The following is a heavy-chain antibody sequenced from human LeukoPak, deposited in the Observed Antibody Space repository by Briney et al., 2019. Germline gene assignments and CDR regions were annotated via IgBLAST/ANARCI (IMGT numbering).Heavy chain of an antibody. CDR1: GGSFSGYY. V-gene: IGHV4-34*01. J-gene: IGHJ4*02. Sequence: SETLSLTCAVYGGSFSGYYWSWIRQPPGKGLEWIGEINHSGSTNYNPSLKSRVTISVDTSKNQFSLKLSSVTAADTAVYYCARGCRSWYPKQKYYFDYWGQGTLVTVSS. CDR3: ARGCRSWYPKQKYYFDY. D-gene: IGHD6-13*01. CDR2: INHSGST.